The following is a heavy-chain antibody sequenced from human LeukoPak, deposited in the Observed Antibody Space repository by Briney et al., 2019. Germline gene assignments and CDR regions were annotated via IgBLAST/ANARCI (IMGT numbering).Heavy chain of an antibody. V-gene: IGHV1-69*02. CDR1: GGTFSSYT. D-gene: IGHD3-22*01. J-gene: IGHJ6*03. CDR3: ARVSWYYYDSSGSALLYYYMDV. Sequence: SVKVSCKASGGTFSSYTISWVRQAPGHGREWMGRIIPILGIANYAQKFQGRVTITADKSTSTAYMELSSLRSEDTAVYYCARVSWYYYDSSGSALLYYYMDVWGKGTTVTVSS. CDR2: IIPILGIA.